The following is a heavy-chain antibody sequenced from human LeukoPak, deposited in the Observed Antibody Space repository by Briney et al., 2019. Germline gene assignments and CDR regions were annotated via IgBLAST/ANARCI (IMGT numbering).Heavy chain of an antibody. CDR3: ASPYYYDSSGYSAFDI. CDR2: IIPIFGTA. CDR1: GGTFSSYA. J-gene: IGHJ3*02. Sequence: SVKVSCKASGGTFSSYAISWVRQVPGQGLEWMGGIIPIFGTANYAQKFQGRVTITADESTSTAYMELSSLRSEDTAVYYCASPYYYDSSGYSAFDIWGQGTMVTVSS. V-gene: IGHV1-69*13. D-gene: IGHD3-22*01.